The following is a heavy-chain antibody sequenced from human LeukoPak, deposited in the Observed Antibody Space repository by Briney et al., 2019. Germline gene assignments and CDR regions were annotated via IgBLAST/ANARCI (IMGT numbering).Heavy chain of an antibody. Sequence: SETLSLTCTVSGGSISSGSYYWSWIRQPAGKGLEWIGYIYYSGSTNYNPSLKSRVTISVDTSKNQFSLKLSSVTAADTAVYYCVRGTVAGIYNWFDPWGQGTLVTVSS. J-gene: IGHJ5*02. V-gene: IGHV4-61*10. CDR2: IYYSGST. CDR3: VRGTVAGIYNWFDP. CDR1: GGSISSGSYY. D-gene: IGHD6-19*01.